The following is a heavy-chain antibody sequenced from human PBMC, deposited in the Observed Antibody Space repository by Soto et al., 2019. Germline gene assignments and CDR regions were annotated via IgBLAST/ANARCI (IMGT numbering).Heavy chain of an antibody. CDR3: VRIRRGDGYTFGY. J-gene: IGHJ4*02. CDR2: INTDGSTT. V-gene: IGHV3-74*01. D-gene: IGHD5-12*01. Sequence: EVQLVESGGVSVQPGGSLRLSCTASGFTLSNYWMHWVRQAPGKGLVWVSRINTDGSTTTYADSVKGRFTISRDNAKNTWYLQMNSLRDEDTAVYYCVRIRRGDGYTFGYWGPGTLVTVSS. CDR1: GFTLSNYW.